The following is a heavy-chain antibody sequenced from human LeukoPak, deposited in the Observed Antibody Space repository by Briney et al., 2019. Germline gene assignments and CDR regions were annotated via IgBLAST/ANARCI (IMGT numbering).Heavy chain of an antibody. V-gene: IGHV4-39*07. CDR3: VMVYYYGSGSYYNSDY. Sequence: PSETLSLTCTVSGGSISSSSYYWGWIRQPPGKGLEWIGSIYHSGSTYYNPSLKSRVTISVDTSKNQFSLKLSSVTAADTAVYYCVMVYYYGSGSYYNSDYWGQGTLVTVSS. J-gene: IGHJ4*02. CDR2: IYHSGST. CDR1: GGSISSSSYY. D-gene: IGHD3-10*01.